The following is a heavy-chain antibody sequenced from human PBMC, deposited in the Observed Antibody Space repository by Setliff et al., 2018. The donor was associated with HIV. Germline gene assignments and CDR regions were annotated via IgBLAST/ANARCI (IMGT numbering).Heavy chain of an antibody. CDR3: ARQFLDWSNDYYSRYYMDV. CDR1: GYTFTSYG. J-gene: IGHJ6*03. D-gene: IGHD3-3*01. V-gene: IGHV1-18*01. CDR2: ISAYNGNT. Sequence: ASVKVSCKASGYTFTSYGISWVRQAPGQGLEWMGWISAYNGNTHYAQRRQGRVTMTTDTSTRKAYMELRSLRSDETAVYYCARQFLDWSNDYYSRYYMDVWGKGTTVTVSS.